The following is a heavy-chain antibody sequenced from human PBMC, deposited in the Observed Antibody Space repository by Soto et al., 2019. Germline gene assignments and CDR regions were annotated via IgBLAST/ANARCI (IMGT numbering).Heavy chain of an antibody. D-gene: IGHD2-2*01. Sequence: QVQLVQSGAEVKKPGSSVKVSCKASGGTFSSYTISWVRQAPGQGLEWMGRIIPILGIANYAQKFQGRVTITADKSTSTAYMELSSVRSEDTAVYYCARYLRYCSSTSCPNYWYFDLWGRGTLVTVSS. V-gene: IGHV1-69*02. CDR3: ARYLRYCSSTSCPNYWYFDL. J-gene: IGHJ2*01. CDR2: IIPILGIA. CDR1: GGTFSSYT.